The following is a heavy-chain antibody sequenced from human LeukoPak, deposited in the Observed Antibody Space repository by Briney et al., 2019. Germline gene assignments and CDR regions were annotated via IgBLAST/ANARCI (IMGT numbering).Heavy chain of an antibody. V-gene: IGHV4-39*01. CDR2: IYYSGST. D-gene: IGHD3-10*01. CDR1: GGSISGSSYY. Sequence: SETLSLTCTVSGGSISGSSYYRGWIRQPPGKGLEWIGSIYYSGSTYYNPSLKSRVTISVDTSKNQFSLKLNSVTATDMAVYYCARHYGPWGQGTLVTVSS. CDR3: ARHYGP. J-gene: IGHJ4*02.